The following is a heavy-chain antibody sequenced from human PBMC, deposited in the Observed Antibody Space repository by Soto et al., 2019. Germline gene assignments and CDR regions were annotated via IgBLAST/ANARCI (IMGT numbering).Heavy chain of an antibody. V-gene: IGHV1-69*01. Sequence: QVQLVQSGAEVKKPGSSVKVSCKASGGTFSSYAISWVRQAPGQGLEWLGGFIPIFGTANYAQKFQGRVTITEEESTSTAHMELSSLRSEDTAVYYCSREPERYSSGYYYYYYGMDVWGQGTTVTVSS. CDR2: FIPIFGTA. D-gene: IGHD3-22*01. CDR3: SREPERYSSGYYYYYYGMDV. J-gene: IGHJ6*02. CDR1: GGTFSSYA.